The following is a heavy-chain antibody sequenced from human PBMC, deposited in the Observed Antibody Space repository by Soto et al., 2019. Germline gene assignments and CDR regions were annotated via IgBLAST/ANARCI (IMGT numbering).Heavy chain of an antibody. Sequence: QVQLVESGGGVVQPGRSLRLSCAASGFTFSSYGMHWVRQAPGKGLEWVAVISYDGSNKYYADSVKGRFTISRDNSNNTLXLQMISLRAEDTAVYYCAKDVFRFWEWLAFYGMDVWGQGTTVTVSS. CDR2: ISYDGSNK. D-gene: IGHD3-3*01. V-gene: IGHV3-30*18. CDR1: GFTFSSYG. CDR3: AKDVFRFWEWLAFYGMDV. J-gene: IGHJ6*02.